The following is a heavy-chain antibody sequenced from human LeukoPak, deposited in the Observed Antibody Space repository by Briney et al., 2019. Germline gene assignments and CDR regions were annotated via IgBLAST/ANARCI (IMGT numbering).Heavy chain of an antibody. D-gene: IGHD3-3*01. CDR1: GGSISSYY. J-gene: IGHJ5*02. CDR2: IYSSGST. CDR3: ARGGVVMSRSHFDP. V-gene: IGHV4-59*01. Sequence: KTSETPSLTCTVSGGSISSYYWTWIRQPPGKGLEWIGYIYSSGSTNYNPSLKSRITISVDTSRNQFSLKLSSVTAADTAVYYCARGGVVMSRSHFDPWGQGTLVTVSS.